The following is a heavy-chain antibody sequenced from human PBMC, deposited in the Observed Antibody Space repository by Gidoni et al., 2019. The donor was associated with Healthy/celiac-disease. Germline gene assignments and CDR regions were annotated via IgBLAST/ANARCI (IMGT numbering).Heavy chain of an antibody. J-gene: IGHJ3*02. D-gene: IGHD3-3*01. CDR3: ARDTGFWSGYRDIDAFDI. Sequence: QVQLQESGPGLVKPSQTLSLTCTFSGVSISRGGYYWSWIRQHPGKGLEWIGYIYYSGSPYYNPSLKSRVTISVDTSKNQFSLKLSSVTAADTAVYYCARDTGFWSGYRDIDAFDIWGQGTMVTVSS. V-gene: IGHV4-31*03. CDR1: GVSISRGGYY. CDR2: IYYSGSP.